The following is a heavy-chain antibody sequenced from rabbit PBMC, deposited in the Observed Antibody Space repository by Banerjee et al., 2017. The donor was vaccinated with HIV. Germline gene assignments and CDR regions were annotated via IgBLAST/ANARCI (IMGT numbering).Heavy chain of an antibody. D-gene: IGHD8-1*01. CDR1: GFSFSSSYW. Sequence: EESGGDLVKPEGSLTLTCTASGFSFSSSYWICWVRQAPGKGLEWIGCIVAGSSGTTYYASWAKGRFTISKTSSTTVTLQMTSLTAADTATYFCAREGAGNSGVAYAMDLWGQGTLVTVS. J-gene: IGHJ6*01. CDR2: IVAGSSGTT. V-gene: IGHV1S45*01. CDR3: AREGAGNSGVAYAMDL.